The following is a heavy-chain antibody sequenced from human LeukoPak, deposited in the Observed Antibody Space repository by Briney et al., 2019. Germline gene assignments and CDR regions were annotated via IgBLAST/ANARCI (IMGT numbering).Heavy chain of an antibody. D-gene: IGHD3-22*01. CDR2: ISSSGSTI. V-gene: IGHV3-11*04. Sequence: PGGXLRLSCTASGFTFSDYYMSWIRQAPGKGLEWVSYISSSGSTIYYADSVKGRFTISRDNAKNSLYLQMNSLRAEDTAVYYCASLSITMIVVSRPFDYWGQGTLVTVSS. CDR1: GFTFSDYY. J-gene: IGHJ4*02. CDR3: ASLSITMIVVSRPFDY.